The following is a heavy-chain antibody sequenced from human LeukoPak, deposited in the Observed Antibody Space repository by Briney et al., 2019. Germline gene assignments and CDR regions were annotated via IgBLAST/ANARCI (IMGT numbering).Heavy chain of an antibody. J-gene: IGHJ4*02. CDR3: ARGGTITMVRGVIVPYFDY. CDR2: INHSGST. V-gene: IGHV4-34*01. CDR1: GGSFSGYY. Sequence: SETLSLTCAVYGGSFSGYYWSWIRQPPGKGLEWIGEINHSGSTNYNPSLKSRVTTSVDTSKNQFSLKLSSVTAADTAVYYCARGGTITMVRGVIVPYFDYWGQGTLVTVSS. D-gene: IGHD3-10*01.